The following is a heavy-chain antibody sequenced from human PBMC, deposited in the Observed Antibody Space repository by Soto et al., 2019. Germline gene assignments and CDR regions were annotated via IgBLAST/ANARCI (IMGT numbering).Heavy chain of an antibody. CDR3: ARGGFTMVRGVYYYYYYGMDV. V-gene: IGHV4-61*01. Sequence: SETLSLTCTVSGGSVSSGSYYWSWIRQPPGKGLKWIGYIYYSGSTNYNPSLKSRVTISVDTSKNQFSLKLSSVTAADTAVYYCARGGFTMVRGVYYYYYYGMDVWGQGTTVTVSS. J-gene: IGHJ6*02. D-gene: IGHD3-10*01. CDR2: IYYSGST. CDR1: GGSVSSGSYY.